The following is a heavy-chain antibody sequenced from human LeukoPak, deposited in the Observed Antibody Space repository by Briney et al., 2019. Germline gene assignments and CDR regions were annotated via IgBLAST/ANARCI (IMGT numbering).Heavy chain of an antibody. J-gene: IGHJ4*02. V-gene: IGHV3-48*01. CDR1: GFTFSDYS. Sequence: GGSLRLSCAASGFTFSDYSMNWVRQAPGKGLEWVSYISSSSSTVYYADSVKGRFTISRDNSKNTLYLQMNSLRAEDTAVYYCAKEVITFGGVIDYWGQGTLVTVSS. D-gene: IGHD3-16*01. CDR2: ISSSSSTV. CDR3: AKEVITFGGVIDY.